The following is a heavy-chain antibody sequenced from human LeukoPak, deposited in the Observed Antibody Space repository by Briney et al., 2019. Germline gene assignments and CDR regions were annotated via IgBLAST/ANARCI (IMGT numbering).Heavy chain of an antibody. CDR2: ISWNSGSI. CDR3: AKDRQQQLARAEYFQH. Sequence: GGSLRLSCAASGFTFDDYAMHWVRQAPGKGLEWVSGISWNSGSIGYADSVKGRFTISRDNAKNSLYLQMNSLRAEDTAVYYCAKDRQQQLARAEYFQHWGQGTLVTVSS. J-gene: IGHJ1*01. D-gene: IGHD6-13*01. CDR1: GFTFDDYA. V-gene: IGHV3-9*01.